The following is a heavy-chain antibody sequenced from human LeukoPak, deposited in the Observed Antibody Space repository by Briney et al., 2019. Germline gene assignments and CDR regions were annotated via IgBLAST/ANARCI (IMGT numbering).Heavy chain of an antibody. V-gene: IGHV1-18*01. J-gene: IGHJ4*02. Sequence: GASVKVSCKASGYTFTSYGISWVRQAPGQGLEWMGWISAYNGNTNYAQKLQGRVTMTTDTSTSTAYMELRSLRSDDTAVYYCARDRGGPLYYYDSSGCGYFDYWGQGTLVTVSS. CDR2: ISAYNGNT. CDR1: GYTFTSYG. D-gene: IGHD3-22*01. CDR3: ARDRGGPLYYYDSSGCGYFDY.